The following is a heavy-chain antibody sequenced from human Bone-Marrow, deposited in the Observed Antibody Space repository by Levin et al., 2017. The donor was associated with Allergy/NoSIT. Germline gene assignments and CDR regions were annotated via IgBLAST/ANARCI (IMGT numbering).Heavy chain of an antibody. V-gene: IGHV3-48*01. J-gene: IGHJ6*02. CDR1: GFSFTSYS. CDR2: ISVTSNTI. Sequence: GESLKISCGVSGFSFTSYSMNWVRQAPGKGLEWLSFISVTSNTIHYADSVQGRFIISRDNVKKSLVLQMNRLRGDDTGVYFCARTKGGGDAGFGMDLWGRGTTVTVSS. D-gene: IGHD2-21*01. CDR3: ARTKGGGDAGFGMDL.